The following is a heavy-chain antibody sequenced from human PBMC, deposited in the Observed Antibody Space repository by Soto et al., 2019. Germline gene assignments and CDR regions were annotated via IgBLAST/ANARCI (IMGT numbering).Heavy chain of an antibody. CDR3: ARGGPYTYGTYYFDY. CDR2: IWDDGSNQ. Sequence: QVQLVESGGGVVQPGRSLRLSCAASGFTFSNYGMHWVRQAPGKGLEWVAVIWDDGSNQYYGDSVKGRFIISRDSSRDTLYLQMNSLTAEDTAVYYCARGGPYTYGTYYFDYWGQGTPVTVSS. V-gene: IGHV3-33*01. J-gene: IGHJ4*02. CDR1: GFTFSNYG. D-gene: IGHD5-18*01.